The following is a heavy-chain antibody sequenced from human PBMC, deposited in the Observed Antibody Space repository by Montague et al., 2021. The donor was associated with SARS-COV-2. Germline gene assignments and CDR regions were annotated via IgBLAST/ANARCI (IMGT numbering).Heavy chain of an antibody. CDR3: ARASGKKTIFGVVIPYFDY. J-gene: IGHJ4*02. Sequence: TLSLTCTVSGGSISSGGYYWSWIRQHPGKGLEWIGYIYYSGSTYYNPSLKSRVTISVDTSKNQFSLKLSSVTAADTAVYYCARASGKKTIFGVVIPYFDYWGPGTLVTVSS. V-gene: IGHV4-31*03. D-gene: IGHD3-3*01. CDR2: IYYSGST. CDR1: GGSISSGGYY.